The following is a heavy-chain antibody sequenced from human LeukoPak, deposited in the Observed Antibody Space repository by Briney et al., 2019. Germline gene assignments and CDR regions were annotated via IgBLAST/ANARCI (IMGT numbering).Heavy chain of an antibody. J-gene: IGHJ5*02. CDR2: INHSGST. CDR1: GGSFSGYY. Sequence: SETLSLTCAVYGGSFSGYYWSWIRQPPGKGLEWIGEINHSGSTYYNPSLKSRVTISVDTSKNQFSLKLNSVTAADTAVYYCARDHLANLASRLFDPWGQGTLVTVSS. V-gene: IGHV4-34*01. CDR3: ARDHLANLASRLFDP. D-gene: IGHD3-3*01.